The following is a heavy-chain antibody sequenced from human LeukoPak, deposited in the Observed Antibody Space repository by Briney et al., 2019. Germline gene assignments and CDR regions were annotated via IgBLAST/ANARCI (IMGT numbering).Heavy chain of an antibody. J-gene: IGHJ3*02. V-gene: IGHV4-59*01. Sequence: PSETLSLTCTVSGGSISSCSWTWIRQPPGKGLEWIGSIYYSGSTNYNPSLKSRVTISVDTSKNQFSLKLSSVTAADTAVYYCVRDRVLGAFDIWGQGTMVTVSS. CDR3: VRDRVLGAFDI. CDR1: GGSISSCS. CDR2: IYYSGST. D-gene: IGHD3-16*01.